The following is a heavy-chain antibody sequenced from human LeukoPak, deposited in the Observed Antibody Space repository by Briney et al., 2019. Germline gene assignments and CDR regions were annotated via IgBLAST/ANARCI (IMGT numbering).Heavy chain of an antibody. CDR3: ARVFIWFGVPAVWFDH. Sequence: SETLSLTCSVSGGSISGYYWSWIRQPPGQTLEWIGYIYSSGSTNYNPSLQSRVTMSVDTSMNQFSLRLSSVTAADTAVYYCARVFIWFGVPAVWFDHWGQGTLVTVSS. D-gene: IGHD3-10*01. J-gene: IGHJ5*02. CDR2: IYSSGST. CDR1: GGSISGYY. V-gene: IGHV4-4*09.